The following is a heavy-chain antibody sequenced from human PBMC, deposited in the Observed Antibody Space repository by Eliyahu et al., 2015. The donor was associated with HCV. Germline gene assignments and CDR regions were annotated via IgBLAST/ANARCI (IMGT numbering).Heavy chain of an antibody. D-gene: IGHD3-3*01. J-gene: IGHJ6*03. CDR1: GGTFSSYA. V-gene: IGHV1-69*04. Sequence: QVQLVQSGAEVKKPGSSVKVSCKASGGTFSSYAIRWVRQAPGQGLEWMGRIIPILGIANYAQKFQGRVTITADKSTSTAYMELSSLRSEDTAVYYCAREQGDFWSGYTGYYMDVWGKGTTVTVSS. CDR2: IIPILGIA. CDR3: AREQGDFWSGYTGYYMDV.